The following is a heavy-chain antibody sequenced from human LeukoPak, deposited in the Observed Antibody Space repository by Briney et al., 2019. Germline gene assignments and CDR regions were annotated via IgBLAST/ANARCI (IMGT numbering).Heavy chain of an antibody. CDR2: IYPGDSDT. D-gene: IGHD3-10*01. Sequence: GESLKIFCKGSGYSFTYYWLGWVRQLPGKDVAWMGIIYPGDSDTRYSPSFQGQVTISADKSISTAYLQWSSLKASDTAMYYCARNMVRGVIMTPFDYWGQGTLVTVSS. V-gene: IGHV5-51*01. J-gene: IGHJ4*02. CDR3: ARNMVRGVIMTPFDY. CDR1: GYSFTYYW.